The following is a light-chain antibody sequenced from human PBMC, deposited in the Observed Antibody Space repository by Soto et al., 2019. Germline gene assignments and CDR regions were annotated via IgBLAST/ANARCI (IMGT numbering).Light chain of an antibody. CDR3: SSYRRTTFPHVV. V-gene: IGLV2-14*01. J-gene: IGLJ2*01. Sequence: QSALTQPASVSGSPGQSITISCTGTSSDVGGYNYVSWYQQHPGKAPKLMIYEVSNRPSGVSNRFSASKSGNTASLTISGLEPEDEAIYYCSSYRRTTFPHVVFGGGTKVTVL. CDR2: EVS. CDR1: SSDVGGYNY.